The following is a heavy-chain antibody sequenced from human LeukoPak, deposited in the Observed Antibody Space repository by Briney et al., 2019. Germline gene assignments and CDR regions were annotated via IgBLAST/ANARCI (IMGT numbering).Heavy chain of an antibody. CDR3: AKDAAAGTRPYYSDY. V-gene: IGHV3-23*01. Sequence: GGSLRLSCAASGFTFSSYGMSWVRQAPGKGLEWVSAISGSGGSTYYADSVKGRFTISRDNAKNSLYLQMNSLRAEDTAVYYCAKDAAAGTRPYYSDYWGQGTLVTVSS. CDR2: ISGSGGST. CDR1: GFTFSSYG. D-gene: IGHD6-13*01. J-gene: IGHJ4*02.